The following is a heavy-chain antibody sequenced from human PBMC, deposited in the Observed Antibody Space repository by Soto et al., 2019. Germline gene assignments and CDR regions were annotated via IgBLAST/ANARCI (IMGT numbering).Heavy chain of an antibody. V-gene: IGHV3-20*04. CDR1: GFTFDDFP. J-gene: IGHJ4*02. Sequence: PGGSLRLSCAASGFTFDDFPMGWVRQAPGKGLEWVSGINWNGDSTGYADSVKGRFTISRDNAKNSLYLQMNSLSAEDTALYYCARDPIYDSSGYLLDYWGQGTLVTVSS. D-gene: IGHD3-22*01. CDR3: ARDPIYDSSGYLLDY. CDR2: INWNGDST.